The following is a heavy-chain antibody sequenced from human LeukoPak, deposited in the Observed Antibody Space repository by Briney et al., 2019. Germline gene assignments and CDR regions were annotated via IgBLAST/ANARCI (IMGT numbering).Heavy chain of an antibody. Sequence: HPGGSLRLSCAASGFTFSSYGMHWVRQAPGKGLEWVAFIRYDGSNKYYADSVKGRFTVSRDNSKNTLYLQMNSLRAEDTAVYYCAREHYYDSSGYFGYWGQGTLVTVSS. D-gene: IGHD3-22*01. CDR2: IRYDGSNK. V-gene: IGHV3-30*02. CDR3: AREHYYDSSGYFGY. J-gene: IGHJ4*02. CDR1: GFTFSSYG.